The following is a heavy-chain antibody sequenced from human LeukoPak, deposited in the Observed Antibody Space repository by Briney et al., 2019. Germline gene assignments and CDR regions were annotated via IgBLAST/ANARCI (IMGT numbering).Heavy chain of an antibody. D-gene: IGHD6-13*01. V-gene: IGHV4-59*01. CDR3: ARGVYIAAAQYGY. CDR1: GGSISSYY. CDR2: IYYSGTT. Sequence: SETLSLTCTVSGGSISSYYWSWIRQPPGKGLEWIGYIYYSGTTNYNLSLKSRVTISVDTSKNQFSLKLSSVTAADTAVYYCARGVYIAAAQYGYWGQGTLVTVSS. J-gene: IGHJ4*02.